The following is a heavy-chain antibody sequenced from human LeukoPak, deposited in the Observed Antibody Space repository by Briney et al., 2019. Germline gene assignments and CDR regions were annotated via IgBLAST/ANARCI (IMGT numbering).Heavy chain of an antibody. Sequence: GGSLRLSCAASGFTVSNNYISWVRQAPGKGLEWVSVIYSGGSTKYADSVKARFTISRDNSKNTVYLQMNSLRADDTAVYYCANDLWNGSMDVWGKGTTVTVAS. CDR1: GFTVSNNY. D-gene: IGHD3-3*01. J-gene: IGHJ6*03. V-gene: IGHV3-53*01. CDR3: ANDLWNGSMDV. CDR2: IYSGGST.